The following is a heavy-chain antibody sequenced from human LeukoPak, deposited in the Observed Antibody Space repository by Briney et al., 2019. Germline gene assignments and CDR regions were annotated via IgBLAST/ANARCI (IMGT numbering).Heavy chain of an antibody. Sequence: PGGSLRLSCAASGLTFSSYAMSWVRQAPGKGLEWVSAISGSGGSTYYADSVKGRFTISRDNSKNTLYLQMNSLRAEDTAVYYCAKGYSSSWNNWFDPWGQGTLVTVSS. V-gene: IGHV3-23*01. CDR3: AKGYSSSWNNWFDP. CDR1: GLTFSSYA. J-gene: IGHJ5*02. CDR2: ISGSGGST. D-gene: IGHD6-13*01.